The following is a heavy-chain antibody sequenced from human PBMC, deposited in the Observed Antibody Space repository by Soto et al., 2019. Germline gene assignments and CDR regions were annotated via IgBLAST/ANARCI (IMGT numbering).Heavy chain of an antibody. D-gene: IGHD3-10*02. CDR3: VRVYSGGYFDR. CDR1: GFAFSDHY. Sequence: EVQLVESGGGLVQPGGSLRLSCAASGFAFSDHYMDWVRQTPGKGLEWVGRTRNRANSYTTDYAASVKGRFTISRDDSKNSLYLQMNSLKNEDTAVYYCVRVYSGGYFDRWGQGTLVTVSS. V-gene: IGHV3-72*01. CDR2: TRNRANSYTT. J-gene: IGHJ4*02.